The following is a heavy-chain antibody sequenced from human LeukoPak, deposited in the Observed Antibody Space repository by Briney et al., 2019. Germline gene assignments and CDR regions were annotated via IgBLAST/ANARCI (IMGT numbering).Heavy chain of an antibody. D-gene: IGHD6-13*01. CDR1: GYTFTSYG. CDR2: ISAYNGNT. J-gene: IGHJ5*02. V-gene: IGHV1-18*01. Sequence: GASVKVSCKASGYTFTSYGISWVRQAPGQGLEWMGWISAYNGNTNYAQKLQGRATMTTDTSTSTAYMELRSLRSDDTAVYYCARDPGSIAAAGRWFDPWGQGTLVTVSS. CDR3: ARDPGSIAAAGRWFDP.